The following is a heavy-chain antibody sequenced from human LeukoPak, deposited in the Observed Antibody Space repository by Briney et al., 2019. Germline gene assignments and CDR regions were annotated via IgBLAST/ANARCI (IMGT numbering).Heavy chain of an antibody. V-gene: IGHV3-73*01. CDR3: TRRETGYYDSSGYYYYFDY. J-gene: IGHJ4*02. CDR1: GFTFSGSA. CDR2: IRIKANSYAT. Sequence: GGSLKLSCAASGFTFSGSAMHWVRQASGKGLEWVGRIRIKANSYATAYAASVKGRFTISRDDSKNTAYLQMNSLKTEDTAVYYCTRRETGYYDSSGYYYYFDYWGQGTLVTVSS. D-gene: IGHD3-22*01.